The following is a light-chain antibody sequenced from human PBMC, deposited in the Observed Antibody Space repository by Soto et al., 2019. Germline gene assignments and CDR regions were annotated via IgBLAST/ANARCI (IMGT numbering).Light chain of an antibody. V-gene: IGKV3-15*01. Sequence: EILMTQSPATLSVSPGESATLSCRASQSISRSLAWYQQKPGQAPRLLIYGASTRATDIPARFSGSGSGTEFTLTISSLQSEDFAVYYCQQYYNWPRTFGQGTKLEIK. CDR2: GAS. CDR3: QQYYNWPRT. J-gene: IGKJ2*01. CDR1: QSISRS.